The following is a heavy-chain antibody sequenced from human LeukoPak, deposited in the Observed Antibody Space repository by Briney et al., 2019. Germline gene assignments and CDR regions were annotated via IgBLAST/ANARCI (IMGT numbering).Heavy chain of an antibody. CDR1: GGSISSGGYY. V-gene: IGHV4-61*08. J-gene: IGHJ6*02. CDR3: ARERVRGMDV. CDR2: IYYSGST. Sequence: PSQTLSLSCTVSGGSISSGGYYWSWIRQPPGKGLEWIGYIYYSGSTNYNPSLKSRVTISVDTSKNQFSLKLSSVTAADTAVYYCARERVRGMDVWGQGTTVTVSS.